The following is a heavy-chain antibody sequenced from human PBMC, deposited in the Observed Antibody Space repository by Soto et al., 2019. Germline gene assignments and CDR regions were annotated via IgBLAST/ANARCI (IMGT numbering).Heavy chain of an antibody. CDR3: AKDPRGDYYYGMDV. Sequence: PGGSLRLSCAAPGFTFSSYGMHWVRQAPGKGLEWVAVISYDGSNKYYADSVKGRFTISRDNSKNTLYLQMNSLRAEDTAVYYCAKDPRGDYYYGMDVWGQGTTVTVSS. V-gene: IGHV3-30*18. CDR2: ISYDGSNK. CDR1: GFTFSSYG. J-gene: IGHJ6*02.